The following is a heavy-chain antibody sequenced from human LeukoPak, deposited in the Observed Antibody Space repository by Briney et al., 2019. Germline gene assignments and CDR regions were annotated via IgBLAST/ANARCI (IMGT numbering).Heavy chain of an antibody. V-gene: IGHV3-23*01. CDR2: ISGSGGST. Sequence: GGSLRLSCAASGFTFSSYGMSWVRQAPGKGLEWVSAISGSGGSTYYADSVKGRFTISRDNSKNTLYLQMNSLRAEDTAVYYCAKDQRGSYYYGSGNLNWFDPWGQGTLVTVSS. D-gene: IGHD3-10*01. CDR1: GFTFSSYG. CDR3: AKDQRGSYYYGSGNLNWFDP. J-gene: IGHJ5*02.